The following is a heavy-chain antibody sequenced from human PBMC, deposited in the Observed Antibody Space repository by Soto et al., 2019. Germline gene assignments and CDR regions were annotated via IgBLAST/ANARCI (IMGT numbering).Heavy chain of an antibody. V-gene: IGHV3-30-3*01. Sequence: GSLRLSCAASGFTFSSYAMHWVRQAPGKGLEWVAVISYDGSNKYYADSVKGRFTISRDNSKNTLYLQMNSLRAEDTAVYYCARDSNYYDSSGPYDYWGQGTLVTVSS. J-gene: IGHJ4*02. CDR1: GFTFSSYA. CDR2: ISYDGSNK. D-gene: IGHD3-22*01. CDR3: ARDSNYYDSSGPYDY.